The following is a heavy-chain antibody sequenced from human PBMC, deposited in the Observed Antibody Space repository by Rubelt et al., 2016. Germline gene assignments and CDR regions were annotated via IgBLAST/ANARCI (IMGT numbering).Heavy chain of an antibody. Sequence: EVQLLDSGGGLVQPGGSLNLSCSASGFTFSSYAMSWVRQAPGQGLEWVSGFGGSGDNTYHADSVKGRFTISRDNSKKTLYLHMNNLRAEDTAVYYCSNGIDWSYGGPFDSWGQGTLVTVSS. J-gene: IGHJ4*02. CDR1: GFTFSSYA. D-gene: IGHD1-7*01. CDR2: FGGSGDNT. CDR3: SNGIDWSYGGPFDS. V-gene: IGHV3-23*01.